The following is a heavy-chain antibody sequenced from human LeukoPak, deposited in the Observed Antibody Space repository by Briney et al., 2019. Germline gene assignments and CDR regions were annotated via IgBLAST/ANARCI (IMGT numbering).Heavy chain of an antibody. CDR3: ARARQRYRAIPYYFDY. J-gene: IGHJ4*02. CDR2: ISYDGSNK. CDR1: GFTFSSYA. Sequence: PGGSLRLSCAASGFTFSSYAMHWVRQAPGKGLEWVAVISYDGSNKYYADSVKGRFTISRDNSKNTLYLQMNSLRAEDTAVYYCARARQRYRAIPYYFDYWGQGTLVTVSS. D-gene: IGHD2-2*02. V-gene: IGHV3-30*04.